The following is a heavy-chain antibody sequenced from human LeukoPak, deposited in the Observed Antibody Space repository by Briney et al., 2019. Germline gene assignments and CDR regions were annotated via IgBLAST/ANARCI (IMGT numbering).Heavy chain of an antibody. J-gene: IGHJ3*02. CDR3: ARGRTYYDFWSYHRSDAFDI. CDR2: IIPIFGTA. V-gene: IGHV1-69*05. Sequence: ASVKVSCKASGGTFSSYAIIWVRQAPGQGLEWMGGIIPIFGTANYAQKFQGRVTITTDESTSTAYMELSSLRSEDTAVYYCARGRTYYDFWSYHRSDAFDIWGQGTMVTVSS. CDR1: GGTFSSYA. D-gene: IGHD3-3*01.